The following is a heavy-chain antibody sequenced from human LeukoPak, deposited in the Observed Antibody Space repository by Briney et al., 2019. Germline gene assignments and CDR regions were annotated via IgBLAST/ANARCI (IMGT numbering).Heavy chain of an antibody. CDR3: ARGNYYGSGIYYKHAFDM. CDR2: IIPIFGTA. CDR1: GGTFSSYA. Sequence: SVKVSCKASGGTFSSYAISWVRQAPGQGLEWMGGIIPIFGTANYAQKSQGRVTITADESTSTAYMELSSLRSEDTAVYYCARGNYYGSGIYYKHAFDMWGQGTMVTVSS. D-gene: IGHD3-10*01. V-gene: IGHV1-69*13. J-gene: IGHJ3*02.